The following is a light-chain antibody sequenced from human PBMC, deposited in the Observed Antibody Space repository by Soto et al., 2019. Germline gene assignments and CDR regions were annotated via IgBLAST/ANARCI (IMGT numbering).Light chain of an antibody. CDR2: GES. V-gene: IGKV3-20*01. J-gene: IGKJ1*01. CDR3: PQYSFMWT. Sequence: EIVLTQSPGTLSLSQWARATLSCRASENVRNNYLAWYQQKPGQAPRLLISGESKRATGIPDRFSGSGSGTDFTLTINRLEPEDFAVYYCPQYSFMWTVGQGTKVEIK. CDR1: ENVRNNY.